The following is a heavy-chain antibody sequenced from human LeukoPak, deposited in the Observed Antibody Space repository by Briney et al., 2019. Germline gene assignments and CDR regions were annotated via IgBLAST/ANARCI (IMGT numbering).Heavy chain of an antibody. D-gene: IGHD5-12*01. CDR3: ASGSFRGVDIVATIDY. CDR2: IVVGSGNT. J-gene: IGHJ4*02. Sequence: ASVKVSCKASGFTFTSSAVQWVRQARGQRLEWIGWIVVGSGNTNYAQKFQERVTITRDMSTSTAYMELSSLRSEDTAVYYCASGSFRGVDIVATIDYWGQGTLVTVSS. V-gene: IGHV1-58*01. CDR1: GFTFTSSA.